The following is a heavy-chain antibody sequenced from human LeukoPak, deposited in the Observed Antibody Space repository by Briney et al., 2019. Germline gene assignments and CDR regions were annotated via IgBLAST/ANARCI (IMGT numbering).Heavy chain of an antibody. CDR1: GGSISSYY. Sequence: SETLSLTCTVSGGSISSYYWSWIRQPAGKGLEWIGRIYTSGSTNYNPSLKSRVTMSVDTSKNQFSLKLSCVTAADTAVYYCARDQFRYDSSGYSDWGQGTLVTVSS. V-gene: IGHV4-4*07. CDR2: IYTSGST. CDR3: ARDQFRYDSSGYSD. D-gene: IGHD3-22*01. J-gene: IGHJ4*02.